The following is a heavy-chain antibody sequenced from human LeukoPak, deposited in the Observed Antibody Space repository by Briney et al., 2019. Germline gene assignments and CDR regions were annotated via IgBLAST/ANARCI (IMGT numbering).Heavy chain of an antibody. Sequence: PGGSLRLSCAASGFTFSSYSMNWVRQAPGKGLEWVSYISSSSSIISYGDSVKGRFTISRDNAKNSLYLQMNSLRDEDTAVYYCARTVIAVAANWFDPWGQGTLVTVSS. D-gene: IGHD6-19*01. CDR3: ARTVIAVAANWFDP. CDR1: GFTFSSYS. J-gene: IGHJ5*02. CDR2: ISSSSSII. V-gene: IGHV3-48*02.